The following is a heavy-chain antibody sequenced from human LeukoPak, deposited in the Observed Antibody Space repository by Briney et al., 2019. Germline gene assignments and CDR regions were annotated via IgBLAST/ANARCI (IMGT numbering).Heavy chain of an antibody. CDR3: ARDYCGGDCYPFDY. CDR2: INWNGGST. J-gene: IGHJ4*02. D-gene: IGHD2-21*02. CDR1: GFTFDDYG. V-gene: IGHV3-20*04. Sequence: GGSLRLSCAVSGFTFDDYGMSWVRQVPGKGLEWVSGINWNGGSTGYADSVKGRFTISRDNAKKSVYLKMSNLRGDDTALYYCARDYCGGDCYPFDYWGQGILVTVSS.